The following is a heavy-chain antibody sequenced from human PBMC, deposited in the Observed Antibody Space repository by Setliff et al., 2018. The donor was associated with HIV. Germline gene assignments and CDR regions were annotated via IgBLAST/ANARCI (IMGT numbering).Heavy chain of an antibody. D-gene: IGHD5-12*01. Sequence: SETLSLTCAVSGGSFSAYYWSWIRQSPHKGLEWIGEIDHTGSAYYNPSLISRVTISVDTSRNQFSLKLTSVTAADTALYFCARLGDSGYDFRGYFDYWGQGKLVTVSS. CDR1: GGSFSAYY. CDR2: IDHTGSA. V-gene: IGHV4-34*01. J-gene: IGHJ4*02. CDR3: ARLGDSGYDFRGYFDY.